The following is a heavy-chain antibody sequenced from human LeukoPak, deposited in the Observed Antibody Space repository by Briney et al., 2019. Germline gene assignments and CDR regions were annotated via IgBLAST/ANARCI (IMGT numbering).Heavy chain of an antibody. CDR1: GFTFSDHY. CDR2: SRNKANSFST. D-gene: IGHD4-17*01. J-gene: IGHJ4*02. V-gene: IGHV3-72*01. Sequence: GGSLRLSCAASGFTFSDHYMDWVRQAPGKGLEWVGRSRNKANSFSTEYAASVKGRFTISRDDSKNSLFLQMSSLRAEDTAVYFCARDVRYGSDCWGQGTLVTVFS. CDR3: ARDVRYGSDC.